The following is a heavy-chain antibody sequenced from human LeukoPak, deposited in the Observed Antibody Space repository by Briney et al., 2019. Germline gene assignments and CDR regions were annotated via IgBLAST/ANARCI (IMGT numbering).Heavy chain of an antibody. D-gene: IGHD5-24*01. CDR2: FSGSSSYI. V-gene: IGHV3-21*01. J-gene: IGHJ4*02. CDR1: GFTFRSIG. CDR3: ARDFRTQLDGYSPPYHFDY. Sequence: KTGGSLRLSCAASGFTFRSIGMNWVRRAPGKGLEWFSSFSGSSSYIYYADSVKGRFTISRDNAKNSLFLQMNSLRAEDTAVHYCARDFRTQLDGYSPPYHFDYWGQGALVTVSS.